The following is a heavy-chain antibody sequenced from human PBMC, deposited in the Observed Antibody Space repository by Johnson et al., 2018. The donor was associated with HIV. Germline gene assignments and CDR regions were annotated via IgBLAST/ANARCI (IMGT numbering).Heavy chain of an antibody. CDR3: CYGSGTYDGPAFDI. V-gene: IGHV3-66*01. Sequence: MQLVESGGGLVQPGGSLRLSCAASGFTVSSNYMSWVRQAPGKGLEWVSVIYSGGSTYYADSVKGRFTISRDNSKNTLYLQMNSLIPEDTAVYYCCYGSGTYDGPAFDIWGQGTMVTVSS. CDR2: IYSGGST. D-gene: IGHD3-10*01. CDR1: GFTVSSNY. J-gene: IGHJ3*02.